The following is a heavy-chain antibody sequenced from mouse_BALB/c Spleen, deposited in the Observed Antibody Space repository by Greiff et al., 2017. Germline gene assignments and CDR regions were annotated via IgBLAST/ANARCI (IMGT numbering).Heavy chain of an antibody. Sequence: VQRVESGAELAKPGASVKMSCKASGYTFTSYWMHWVKQRPGQGLEWIGYINPSTGYTEYNQKFKDKATLTADKSSSTAYMQLSSLTSEDSAVYYCARAMIRGAWFAYWGQGTLVTVSA. CDR3: ARAMIRGAWFAY. V-gene: IGHV1-7*01. CDR2: INPSTGYT. CDR1: GYTFTSYW. D-gene: IGHD2-4*01. J-gene: IGHJ3*01.